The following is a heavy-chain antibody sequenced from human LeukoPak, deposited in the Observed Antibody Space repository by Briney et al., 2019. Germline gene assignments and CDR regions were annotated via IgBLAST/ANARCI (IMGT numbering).Heavy chain of an antibody. CDR1: GFTFSSYS. CDR2: ISSSSSYI. V-gene: IGHV3-21*01. CDR3: ARDGYCSSTSCPDPDYYGMDV. Sequence: GGSLRLSCAASGFTFSSYSMNWVRQAPGKGLEWVSSISSSSSYIYYADSVKGRFTISRDNAKNSLYLQMNSLRAEDTAVYYCARDGYCSSTSCPDPDYYGMDVWGQGTTVTVSS. J-gene: IGHJ6*02. D-gene: IGHD2-2*03.